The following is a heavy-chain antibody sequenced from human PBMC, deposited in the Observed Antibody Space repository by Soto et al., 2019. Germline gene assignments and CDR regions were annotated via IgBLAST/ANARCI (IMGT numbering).Heavy chain of an antibody. CDR3: ASPGDGYNSVPYYYGMDV. V-gene: IGHV5-10-1*01. D-gene: IGHD2-21*01. J-gene: IGHJ6*02. CDR2: IDPSDSDT. CDR1: GYSFTSYW. Sequence: GESLKISCKGSGYSFTSYWIGWVRQMPGKGLEWMGRIDPSDSDTNYSPSFQGHVTISADKSISTAYLQWSSLKASDTAMYYCASPGDGYNSVPYYYGMDVWGQGTTVTVSS.